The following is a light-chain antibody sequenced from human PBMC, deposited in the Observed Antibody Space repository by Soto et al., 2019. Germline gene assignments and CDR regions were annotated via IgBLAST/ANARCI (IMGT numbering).Light chain of an antibody. CDR3: SSYSDSSTLV. CDR1: SSDVGGYYL. Sequence: QSALTQPASVSASPGQSITISCTGTSSDVGGYYLVSWYQQHPGKAPKLMIYEGSKRPSGVSSRFSGSKSGNAASLTISGLQTEDEADYYCSSYSDSSTLVFGGGTKLTVL. J-gene: IGLJ3*02. CDR2: EGS. V-gene: IGLV2-23*01.